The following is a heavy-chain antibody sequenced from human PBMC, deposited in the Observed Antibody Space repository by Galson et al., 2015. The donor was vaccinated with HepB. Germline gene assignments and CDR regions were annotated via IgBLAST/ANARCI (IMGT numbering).Heavy chain of an antibody. CDR2: IRSKANSYAT. J-gene: IGHJ4*02. CDR1: GFTFSGSA. Sequence: SLRLSCAASGFTFSGSAMHWVRQASGKGLEWVGRIRSKANSYATAYAASVKGRFTISRDDSENTAYLQMNSLKTEDTAVYYCTRHGTGEIDYWGQGTLVTVSS. CDR3: TRHGTGEIDY. V-gene: IGHV3-73*01. D-gene: IGHD3-16*01.